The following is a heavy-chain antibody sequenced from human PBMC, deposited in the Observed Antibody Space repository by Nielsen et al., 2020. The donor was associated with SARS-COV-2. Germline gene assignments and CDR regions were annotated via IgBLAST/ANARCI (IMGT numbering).Heavy chain of an antibody. J-gene: IGHJ6*02. CDR2: ISTRSGYR. V-gene: IGHV3-11*05. Sequence: GGSLRLSCAASGFTFSNYYMIWIRQAPGKGLEWVSYISTRSGYRYYVDSVEGRFTISRDNANNLVHLQMNSLRAEDTAVYYCARDVLREKVQGMDVWGQGATVTVSS. D-gene: IGHD1-26*01. CDR3: ARDVLREKVQGMDV. CDR1: GFTFSNYY.